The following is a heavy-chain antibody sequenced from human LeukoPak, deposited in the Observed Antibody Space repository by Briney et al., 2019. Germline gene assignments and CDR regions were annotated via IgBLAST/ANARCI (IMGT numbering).Heavy chain of an antibody. CDR1: GYGFTSYW. J-gene: IGHJ6*02. Sequence: GESLKISCHGSGYGFTSYWIGWVRPMPGKGLEWMGIIYPGDSDTRYSPSFQGQVTISADKSISTAYLQWSSLKASDTAMYYCARHPGGYCSSTSCLGGGYYYSGMDVWGQGTTVTVSS. V-gene: IGHV5-51*01. D-gene: IGHD2-2*01. CDR3: ARHPGGYCSSTSCLGGGYYYSGMDV. CDR2: IYPGDSDT.